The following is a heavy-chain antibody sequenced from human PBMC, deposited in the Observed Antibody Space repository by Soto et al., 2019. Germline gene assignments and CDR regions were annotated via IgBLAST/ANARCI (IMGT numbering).Heavy chain of an antibody. Sequence: QVQLQESGPGLVRPSETLSLTCTVSGGSFSSYYWTWIRQSPGKGLEWFGYIYYSGGTDYNPSLRGRLAISIDTSKNQFSLRLNSMTAADTAVYYCAGRDCSGTNCYYLDYYYMDVWGKGTTVTVSS. CDR3: AGRDCSGTNCYYLDYYYMDV. D-gene: IGHD2-2*01. CDR1: GGSFSSYY. J-gene: IGHJ6*03. V-gene: IGHV4-59*08. CDR2: IYYSGGT.